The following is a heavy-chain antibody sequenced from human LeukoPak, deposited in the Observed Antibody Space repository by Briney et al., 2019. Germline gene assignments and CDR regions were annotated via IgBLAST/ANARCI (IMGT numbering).Heavy chain of an antibody. Sequence: SETLSLTCTVSGYSISSGYYWGWIRQPPGKGLEWIGSIYHSGSTYYNPSLKSRVTISVDTSKNQFSLKLSSVTAADTAVYYCARGRRRVAVAGYYFDYWGQGTLVTVSS. CDR1: GYSISSGYY. D-gene: IGHD6-19*01. J-gene: IGHJ4*02. CDR3: ARGRRRVAVAGYYFDY. CDR2: IYHSGST. V-gene: IGHV4-38-2*02.